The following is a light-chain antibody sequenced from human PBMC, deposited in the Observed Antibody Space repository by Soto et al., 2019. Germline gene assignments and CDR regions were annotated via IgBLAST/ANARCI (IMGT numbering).Light chain of an antibody. V-gene: IGLV2-8*01. CDR1: SSDVGGYNY. Sequence: QSVLTQPPSASGYPGQSVTISCTGTSSDVGGYNYVSWYQQHPGKAPKLMIYEVNKRPSGVPDRFSGSKSANTASLTVSGLQAEDEADYYCSSYAGSNNLVFGGGTKLTVL. CDR2: EVN. J-gene: IGLJ3*02. CDR3: SSYAGSNNLV.